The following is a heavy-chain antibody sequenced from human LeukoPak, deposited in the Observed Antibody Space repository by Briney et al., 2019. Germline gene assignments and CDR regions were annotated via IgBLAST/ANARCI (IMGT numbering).Heavy chain of an antibody. J-gene: IGHJ4*02. V-gene: IGHV3-11*06. D-gene: IGHD6-19*01. CDR1: GFTFSDYY. CDR3: AREPMEGSSGWDTPFDY. CDR2: ISSSSSYT. Sequence: GGSLRLSCAASGFTFSDYYMSWIRQARGKGLEWVSYISSSSSYTNYADSVKGRFTISRDNAKNSLYLQMNSLRAEDTAVYYCAREPMEGSSGWDTPFDYWGQGTLVTVSS.